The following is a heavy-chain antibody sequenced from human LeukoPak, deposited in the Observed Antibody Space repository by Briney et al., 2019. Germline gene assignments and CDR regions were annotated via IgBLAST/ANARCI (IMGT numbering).Heavy chain of an antibody. D-gene: IGHD3-22*01. CDR2: ISYDGSNK. CDR1: GFTFSSYG. J-gene: IGHJ4*02. Sequence: GGSLRPTCAASGFTFSSYGMHWVRQAPGKGLEWVAVISYDGSNKYYADSVKGRFTISRDNSKNTLYLQMNSLRAEDTAVYYCAKDFDSGGYYFDYWGQGTLGTVSS. CDR3: AKDFDSGGYYFDY. V-gene: IGHV3-30*18.